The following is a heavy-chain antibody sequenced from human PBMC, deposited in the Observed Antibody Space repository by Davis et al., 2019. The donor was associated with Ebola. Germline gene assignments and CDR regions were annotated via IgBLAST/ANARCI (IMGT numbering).Heavy chain of an antibody. CDR3: ARDSSSWSLNWFDP. V-gene: IGHV3-9*01. D-gene: IGHD6-13*01. CDR1: GFTFDDYA. CDR2: ISWNSGNI. J-gene: IGHJ5*02. Sequence: SLKISCAASGFTFDDYAMHWVRQAPGKGLEWVSGISWNSGNIGYADSVKGRFTISRDNAKNTLYLQMNSLRAEDTAVYYCARDSSSWSLNWFDPWGQGTLVTVSS.